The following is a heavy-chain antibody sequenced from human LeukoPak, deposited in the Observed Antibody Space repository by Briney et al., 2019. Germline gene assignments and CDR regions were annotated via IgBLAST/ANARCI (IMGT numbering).Heavy chain of an antibody. CDR1: GFSLSGYW. CDR3: ASNYDSSGYYGFDY. CDR2: INRDGSQK. J-gene: IGHJ4*02. V-gene: IGHV3-7*01. D-gene: IGHD3-22*01. Sequence: GGSLRLSCAASGFSLSGYWMTWVRQAPGKGLEWVANINRDGSQKNHVDFVQGRFTISRDNAKNSLYLQMNSLRAEDTAVYYCASNYDSSGYYGFDYWGQGTLVTVSS.